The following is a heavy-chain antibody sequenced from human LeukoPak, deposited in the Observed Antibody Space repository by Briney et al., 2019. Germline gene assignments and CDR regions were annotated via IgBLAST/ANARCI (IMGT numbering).Heavy chain of an antibody. Sequence: GGSLRLSCAASGYTFSSYAMSWVRQAPGKGLEWVSAISGSGGSTSYADSVRGRFTISRDNSKNTLYVQMNSLRDEDTAVYYCARERYFDYWGQGALVTVSS. J-gene: IGHJ4*02. CDR2: ISGSGGST. CDR3: ARERYFDY. CDR1: GYTFSSYA. V-gene: IGHV3-23*01.